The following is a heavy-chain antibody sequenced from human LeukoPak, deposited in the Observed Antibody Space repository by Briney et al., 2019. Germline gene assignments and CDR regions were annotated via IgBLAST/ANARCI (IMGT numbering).Heavy chain of an antibody. CDR2: IYSGGGT. J-gene: IGHJ4*02. V-gene: IGHV3-66*01. CDR1: GVTVSSNH. CDR3: VRDAS. Sequence: GGSLRLSCAVSGVTVSSNHMSWVRQAPGKGLEWVSAIYSGGGTYYADSVKGRFTPSRDISKNTPYLQMNSLRAEDTAVYYCVRDASWGQGTLVTVSS.